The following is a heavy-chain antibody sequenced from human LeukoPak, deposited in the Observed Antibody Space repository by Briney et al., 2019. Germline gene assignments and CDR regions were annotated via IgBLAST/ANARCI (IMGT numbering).Heavy chain of an antibody. CDR1: GFTFSTYG. CDR2: IRYDGSNK. CDR3: AKDLGVVDHKGYFDY. V-gene: IGHV3-30*02. J-gene: IGHJ4*02. D-gene: IGHD3-3*01. Sequence: GGSLRLSCTASGFTFSTYGMHWVRQAPGKGLEWVAFIRYDGSNKYYADSVKGRFTISRDNSKNTLYLQMNSLRAEDTAVYYCAKDLGVVDHKGYFDYWGQGTLVTVSS.